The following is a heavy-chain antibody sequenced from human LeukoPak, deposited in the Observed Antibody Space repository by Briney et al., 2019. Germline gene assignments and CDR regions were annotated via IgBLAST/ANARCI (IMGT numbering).Heavy chain of an antibody. CDR3: ARAYGDSRFDP. CDR1: GGSFSGYY. Sequence: PSETLSLTCAVYGGSFSGYYWSWIRQPPGKGLEWIGEINHSGSTNYNPSLKSRVTISVDTSKNQFPLKLSSVTAADTAVYYCARAYGDSRFDPWGQGTLVTVSS. V-gene: IGHV4-34*01. D-gene: IGHD4-17*01. J-gene: IGHJ5*02. CDR2: INHSGST.